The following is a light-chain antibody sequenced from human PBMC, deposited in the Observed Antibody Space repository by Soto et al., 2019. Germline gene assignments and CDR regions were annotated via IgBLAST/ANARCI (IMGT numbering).Light chain of an antibody. CDR3: QQYGTSPPLP. V-gene: IGKV3-20*01. CDR2: GAS. Sequence: EIVLTQSPGTLSLSPGERATLSCRASQSVSSSELAWYQQKRDQAPRLLVYGASSRATGIPDRFSGSGFGTDFTLTISRLEPEDGGVYYCQQYGTSPPLPFGGGNKVEIK. J-gene: IGKJ4*01. CDR1: QSVSSSE.